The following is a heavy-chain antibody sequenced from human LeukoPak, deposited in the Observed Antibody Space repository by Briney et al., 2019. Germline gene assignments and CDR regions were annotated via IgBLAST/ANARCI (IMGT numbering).Heavy chain of an antibody. CDR3: ARGRSTGYPYYFEY. V-gene: IGHV1-8*03. Sequence: ASVKVSCKPSGYSFTSYDIKWVRQATGQGLEWMGWMNPNSGSTGYAQKFQGRVTITRNTSISTAYMELSGLRAEDTAVYYCARGRSTGYPYYFEYWCQGTLVTVSS. CDR1: GYSFTSYD. D-gene: IGHD2-2*01. J-gene: IGHJ4*02. CDR2: MNPNSGST.